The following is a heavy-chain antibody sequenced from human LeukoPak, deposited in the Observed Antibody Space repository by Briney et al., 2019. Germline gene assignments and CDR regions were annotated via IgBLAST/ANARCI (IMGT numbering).Heavy chain of an antibody. CDR2: INPKSGGT. J-gene: IGHJ4*02. CDR3: ARDRRENDSSGYYWWY. D-gene: IGHD3-22*01. V-gene: IGHV1-2*02. Sequence: ASVKVSCKASGYTFTGYYMHWVRQAPGQGLEWMGWINPKSGGTNYAQKFQGRVTMTRDTSISTAYMELSRLRSDDTAVYYCARDRRENDSSGYYWWYWGQGTLVTVSS. CDR1: GYTFTGYY.